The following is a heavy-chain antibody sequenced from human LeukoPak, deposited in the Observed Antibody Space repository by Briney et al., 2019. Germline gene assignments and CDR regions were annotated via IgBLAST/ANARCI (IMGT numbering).Heavy chain of an antibody. V-gene: IGHV3-7*01. J-gene: IGHJ4*02. CDR3: ARDRGYSYGYPDY. D-gene: IGHD5-18*01. CDR2: IMEDGSVQ. Sequence: GGSLRLSCAASGFTFSKTWMSWVRQAPGKVLEWVACIMEDGSVQKYVDSVRGRFTISRDNSKNTLYLQMNSLRAEDTAVYYCARDRGYSYGYPDYWGQGTLVTVSS. CDR1: GFTFSKTW.